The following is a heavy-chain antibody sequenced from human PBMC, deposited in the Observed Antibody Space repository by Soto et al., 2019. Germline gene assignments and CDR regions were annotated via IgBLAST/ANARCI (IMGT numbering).Heavy chain of an antibody. J-gene: IGHJ5*02. CDR3: ATLGYCSGGSCYSPWFDP. V-gene: IGHV3-48*03. D-gene: IGHD2-15*01. Sequence: PGGSLRLSCAASGFTFSSYEMNWVRQAPGKGLEWVSYISSSGSTIYYADSVKGRFTISRDNAKNSLYLQMNSLRAEDTAVYYCATLGYCSGGSCYSPWFDPWGQGTLVTVSS. CDR1: GFTFSSYE. CDR2: ISSSGSTI.